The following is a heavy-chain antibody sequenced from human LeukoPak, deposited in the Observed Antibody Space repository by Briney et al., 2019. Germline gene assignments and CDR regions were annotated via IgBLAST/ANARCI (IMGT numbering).Heavy chain of an antibody. D-gene: IGHD1-26*01. CDR1: GGSISSYY. CDR2: IYYSGST. Sequence: KPSETLSLTCTVSGGSISSYYWSWIRQPPGKGLEWIGYIYYSGSTHYNPSLKSRVTISVDTSKNQFSLKLSSVTAADTAVYYCAKGSGSYRSWFDPWGQGTLVTVSS. V-gene: IGHV4-59*01. CDR3: AKGSGSYRSWFDP. J-gene: IGHJ5*02.